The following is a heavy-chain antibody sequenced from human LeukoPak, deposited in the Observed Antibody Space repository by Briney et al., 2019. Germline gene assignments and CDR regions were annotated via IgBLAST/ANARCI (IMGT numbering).Heavy chain of an antibody. CDR2: ISWNSDNI. Sequence: GGSLRLSCAASGFAFENYAMHWVRQAPGKGLEWVSDISWNSDNIDYADSVKGRFTISRDNAKNSLYLQMNSLRPEDTALYYCATGFLTGDALDIWGQGTMVTVSS. V-gene: IGHV3-9*01. CDR3: ATGFLTGDALDI. J-gene: IGHJ3*02. CDR1: GFAFENYA. D-gene: IGHD1-20*01.